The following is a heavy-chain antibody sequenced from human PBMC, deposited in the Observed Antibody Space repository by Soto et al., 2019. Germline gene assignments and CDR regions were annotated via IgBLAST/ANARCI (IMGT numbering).Heavy chain of an antibody. CDR2: INHSGST. J-gene: IGHJ4*02. D-gene: IGHD3-10*01. CDR1: EGNFGGYC. Sequence: LVILRDMWGVEEGNFGGYCCSWISQHPGTGVEWIGEINHSGSTNYNPSLKSRVTISVDTSKNQFSLKLTSVTAADTAVYYCARDKITGVSNYWGQRALVTVSS. V-gene: IGHV4-34*01. CDR3: ARDKITGVSNY.